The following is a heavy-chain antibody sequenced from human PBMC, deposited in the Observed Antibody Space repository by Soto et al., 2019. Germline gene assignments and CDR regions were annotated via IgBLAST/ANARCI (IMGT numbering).Heavy chain of an antibody. CDR1: GGSISSYY. V-gene: IGHV4-59*01. J-gene: IGHJ4*02. D-gene: IGHD3-10*01. CDR3: ARAPRGNYGYPSYFDY. CDR2: IYYSGST. Sequence: QVQLQESGPGLVKPSETLSLTCTVSGGSISSYYWSWIRQPPGKVLEWIGYIYYSGSTNYNPSLKSRVTISVDTSKNQFSLKLSSVTAADTAVYYCARAPRGNYGYPSYFDYWGQGTLVTVSS.